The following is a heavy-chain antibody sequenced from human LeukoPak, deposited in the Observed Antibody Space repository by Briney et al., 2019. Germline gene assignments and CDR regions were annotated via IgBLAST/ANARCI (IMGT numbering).Heavy chain of an antibody. Sequence: SQTLSLTCAISGDSVSSNSAAWNWIRQSPSGGLEWLGRTYYRSNWYNDYAVSVKSRITINPDTSKNQFSLQLNSVTLEDTAVYYCARASTSDAFDIWGQGTMVTVSS. J-gene: IGHJ3*02. CDR1: GDSVSSNSAA. D-gene: IGHD2-2*01. CDR3: ARASTSDAFDI. V-gene: IGHV6-1*01. CDR2: TYYRSNWYN.